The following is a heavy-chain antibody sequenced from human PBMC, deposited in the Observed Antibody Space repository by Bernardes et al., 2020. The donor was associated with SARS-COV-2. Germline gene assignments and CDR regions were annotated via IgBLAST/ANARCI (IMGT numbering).Heavy chain of an antibody. V-gene: IGHV3-23*01. D-gene: IGHD6-6*01. CDR1: GFTFSSYA. CDR3: AKPPIAARLGVTYYYYGMGV. J-gene: IGHJ6*02. CDR2: ISGSGGST. Sequence: GGSLRLSCAASGFTFSSYAMSWVRQAPGKGLEWVSAISGSGGSTYYADSVKGRFTISRDNSKNTLYLQMNSLRAEDTAVYYCAKPPIAARLGVTYYYYGMGVWDQGATVTVSS.